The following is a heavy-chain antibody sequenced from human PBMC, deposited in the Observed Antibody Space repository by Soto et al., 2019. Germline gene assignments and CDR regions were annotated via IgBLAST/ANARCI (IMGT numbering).Heavy chain of an antibody. J-gene: IGHJ4*02. CDR1: DDSITGGGYY. Sequence: SETLSLTCSVSDDSITGGGYYWSWIRQHPAKGLEWIGSIYYRGSTYYNPSLRSRGTISLDPSQARLSLRLTSLTAADTATYDCARGGSGTYHVWGQGTLVTVSS. CDR2: IYYRGST. D-gene: IGHD3-10*01. V-gene: IGHV4-31*02. CDR3: ARGGSGTYHV.